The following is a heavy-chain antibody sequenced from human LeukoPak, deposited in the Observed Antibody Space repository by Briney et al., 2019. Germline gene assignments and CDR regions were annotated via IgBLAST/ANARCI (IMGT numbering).Heavy chain of an antibody. CDR2: ISAYNGYT. D-gene: IGHD1-26*01. CDR1: GYTFTSYP. J-gene: IGHJ4*02. CDR3: ARVGGSYEGLIDY. V-gene: IGHV1-18*01. Sequence: ASVTVSCKASGYTFTSYPIGWVRQAPGQGLEWMGWISAYNGYTNYAQSLQGRVTMTTDTSTSTAYMELRSLRSDDTAMYYCARVGGSYEGLIDYWGQGTLVTVSS.